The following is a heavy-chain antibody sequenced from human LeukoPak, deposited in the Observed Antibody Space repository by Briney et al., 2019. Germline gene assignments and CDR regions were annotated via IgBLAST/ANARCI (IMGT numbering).Heavy chain of an antibody. D-gene: IGHD2-15*01. CDR3: ARGGPLQNIVVVAAATQNWFDP. J-gene: IGHJ5*02. CDR1: GGSFSGYY. Sequence: SETLSLTCAVYGGSFSGYYWSWIRQPPGKGLEWDGEINHSGSTNYNPSLKSRVTISVDTSKNQFSLKLSSVTAADTAVYYCARGGPLQNIVVVAAATQNWFDPWGQGTLVTVSS. V-gene: IGHV4-34*01. CDR2: INHSGST.